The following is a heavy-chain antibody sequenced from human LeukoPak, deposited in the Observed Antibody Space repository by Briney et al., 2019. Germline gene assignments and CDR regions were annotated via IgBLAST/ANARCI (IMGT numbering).Heavy chain of an antibody. CDR1: GFTVGNNY. Sequence: GGSLRLSCAASGFTVGNNYMNWVRQAPGKGLEWVSLIYSGGSRYYADSVKGRFTISRDNAKNTLYLQMNSLRAEDTAVYYCARGDFWSGYYALDWGQGTLVTVSS. D-gene: IGHD3-3*01. CDR3: ARGDFWSGYYALD. V-gene: IGHV3-66*01. CDR2: IYSGGSR. J-gene: IGHJ4*02.